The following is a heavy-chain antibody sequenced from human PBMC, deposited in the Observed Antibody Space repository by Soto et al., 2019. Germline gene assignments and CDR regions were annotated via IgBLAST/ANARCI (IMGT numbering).Heavy chain of an antibody. Sequence: PXVSLLLSCAASRFTFSSYAMTWVRQAPGKGLEWVSSISSSGRSTDYADSVKGRFTISRDNSQNTLYLQMNNLRAEDSAVYYCVKSGSSGISYFAYWGQGTLVTVSS. CDR2: ISSSGRST. J-gene: IGHJ4*02. V-gene: IGHV3-23*01. D-gene: IGHD1-26*01. CDR3: VKSGSSGISYFAY. CDR1: RFTFSSYA.